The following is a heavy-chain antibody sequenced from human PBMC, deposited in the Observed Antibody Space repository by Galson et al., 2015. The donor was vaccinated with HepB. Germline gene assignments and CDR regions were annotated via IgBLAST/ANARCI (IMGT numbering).Heavy chain of an antibody. J-gene: IGHJ3*02. V-gene: IGHV1-24*01. CDR1: GYTLTKLS. CDR2: FDPEDDET. Sequence: SVKVSCKVSGYTLTKLSMHWVRQAPGKGLEWMGGFDPEDDETIYAQKFQGRVTMTEDTSTDTAYMELSSLRSEDTAVYYCATFYDYVWGSYRYLDAFDIWGQGTMVTVSS. D-gene: IGHD3-16*02. CDR3: ATFYDYVWGSYRYLDAFDI.